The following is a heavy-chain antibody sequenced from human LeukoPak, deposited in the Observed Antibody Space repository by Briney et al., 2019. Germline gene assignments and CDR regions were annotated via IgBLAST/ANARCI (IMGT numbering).Heavy chain of an antibody. J-gene: IGHJ4*02. CDR2: IIPIFGTA. Sequence: SVKVSCKASVGTFSSYAISWVRHTPGQGLEWMGGIIPIFGTANYAQKFQGRVTITADESTSTAYMELSSLRSEDTAVYDCASAVEMATTADYWGQGTLVTVSS. CDR1: VGTFSSYA. V-gene: IGHV1-69*13. CDR3: ASAVEMATTADY. D-gene: IGHD5-24*01.